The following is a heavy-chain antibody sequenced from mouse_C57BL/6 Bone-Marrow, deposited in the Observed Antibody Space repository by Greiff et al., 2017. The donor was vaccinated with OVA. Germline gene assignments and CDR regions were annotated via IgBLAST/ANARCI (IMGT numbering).Heavy chain of an antibody. Sequence: QVQLKQPGAELVKPGASVKLSCKASGYTFTSYWMHWVKQRPGQGLEWIGMIHPNSGSTNYNEKFKSKATLTVDKSSSTAYMQLSSLTSEDSAVYYCARRGITTVREYFDVWGTGTTVTVSS. CDR1: GYTFTSYW. D-gene: IGHD1-1*01. CDR3: ARRGITTVREYFDV. V-gene: IGHV1-64*01. J-gene: IGHJ1*03. CDR2: IHPNSGST.